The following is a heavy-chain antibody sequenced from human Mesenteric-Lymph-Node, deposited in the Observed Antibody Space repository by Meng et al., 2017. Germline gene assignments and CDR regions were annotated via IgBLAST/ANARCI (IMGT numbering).Heavy chain of an antibody. CDR2: ISAYNGNT. J-gene: IGHJ3*02. V-gene: IGHV1-18*01. Sequence: ASVKVSCKASGYTFTHYGIIWVRQAPGQGLEWMGWISAYNGNTNYAQKLQGRVTMTTDTSTSTAYMELRSLRSDDTAVYYCARDHPYSGSYLLTAFDIWGQGTMVTVSS. CDR3: ARDHPYSGSYLLTAFDI. CDR1: GYTFTHYG. D-gene: IGHD1-26*01.